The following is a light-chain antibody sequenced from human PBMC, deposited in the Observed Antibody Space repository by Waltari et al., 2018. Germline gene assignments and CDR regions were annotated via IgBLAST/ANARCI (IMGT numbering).Light chain of an antibody. CDR1: QSISNY. Sequence: DIVMTQSPSSLSASVGDRVTITCRASQSISNYLNWYQQKPGKAPKLLIYAASSLQSGVPSRFSGSGSGTDFTLTISSLQPEDFATYYCQQSFSTLYTFGQGTKLEIK. CDR3: QQSFSTLYT. V-gene: IGKV1-39*01. J-gene: IGKJ2*01. CDR2: AAS.